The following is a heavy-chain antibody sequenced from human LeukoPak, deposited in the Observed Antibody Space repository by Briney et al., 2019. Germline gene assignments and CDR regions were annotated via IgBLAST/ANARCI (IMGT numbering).Heavy chain of an antibody. CDR3: AKAAASDAFDI. D-gene: IGHD6-13*01. J-gene: IGHJ3*02. Sequence: GGSLRLSCAASGFTFDDYAMHWVRQAPGKGLEWVSGISWNSGSIGYADSVKGRITISRDNAKNSLYLQMNSLRAEDTALYYCAKAAASDAFDIWGQGTMVTVSS. CDR2: ISWNSGSI. V-gene: IGHV3-9*01. CDR1: GFTFDDYA.